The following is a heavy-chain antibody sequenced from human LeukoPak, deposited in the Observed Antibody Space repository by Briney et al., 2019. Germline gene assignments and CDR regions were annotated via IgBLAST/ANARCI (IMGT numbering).Heavy chain of an antibody. Sequence: PGGSLRLSCAASGFTFSDYYMSWIRQAPGKGLEWVSYISSSGSTIYYADSVKGRFTISRDNAKNSLYLQMNSLRAEDTAVYYCARASPLRFLEYYFDYWGQGTLVTVSS. CDR1: GFTFSDYY. D-gene: IGHD3-3*01. J-gene: IGHJ4*02. CDR2: ISSSGSTI. V-gene: IGHV3-11*01. CDR3: ARASPLRFLEYYFDY.